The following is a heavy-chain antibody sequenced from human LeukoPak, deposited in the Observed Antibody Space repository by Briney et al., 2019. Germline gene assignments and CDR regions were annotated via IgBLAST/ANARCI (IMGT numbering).Heavy chain of an antibody. D-gene: IGHD1-26*01. CDR1: GYRFTSYW. CDR3: AGRWDQANWFDP. CDR2: IYPGNSET. V-gene: IGHV5-51*01. J-gene: IGHJ5*02. Sequence: LGESLKISCKGSGYRFTSYWIGWVRQMPGKGLERMGIIYPGNSETRYSPSVQGQVTISADKYIMSAYLQWSSLKASDTAMYDGAGRWDQANWFDPWGQGTLVTVSS.